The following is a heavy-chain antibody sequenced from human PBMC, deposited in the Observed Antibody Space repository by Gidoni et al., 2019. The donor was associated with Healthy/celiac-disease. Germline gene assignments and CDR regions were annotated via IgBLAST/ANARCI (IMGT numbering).Heavy chain of an antibody. V-gene: IGHV3-21*01. J-gene: IGHJ5*02. CDR1: GFTFSSYS. D-gene: IGHD3-22*01. CDR2: MSSSSSYI. Sequence: EVQLVESGGGLVKPGGSLRLSCAASGFTFSSYSMNWVRQAPGKGLEWVSSMSSSSSYIYYADSVKGRFTISRDNAKNSLYLQMNSLRAEDTAVYYCARVGVYDSSGYYYNGWFDPWGQGTLVTVSS. CDR3: ARVGVYDSSGYYYNGWFDP.